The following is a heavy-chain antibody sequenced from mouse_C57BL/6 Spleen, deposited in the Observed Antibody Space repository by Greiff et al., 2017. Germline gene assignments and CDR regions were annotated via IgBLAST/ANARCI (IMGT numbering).Heavy chain of an antibody. D-gene: IGHD2-4*01. CDR1: GYTFTSYW. V-gene: IGHV1-59*01. CDR2: IDPSDSYT. Sequence: QVQLQQPGAELVRPGTSVKLSCKASGYTFTSYWMHWVKQRPGQGLEWIGVIDPSDSYTNYNQKFKGKATLTVDTSSSTAYMQLSSLTSEDSAVYYCARGDYDPYYFDYWGQGTTLTVPS. J-gene: IGHJ2*01. CDR3: ARGDYDPYYFDY.